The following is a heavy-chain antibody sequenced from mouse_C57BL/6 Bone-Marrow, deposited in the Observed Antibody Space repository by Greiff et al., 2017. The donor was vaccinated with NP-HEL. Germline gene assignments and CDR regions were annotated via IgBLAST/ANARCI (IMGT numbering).Heavy chain of an antibody. Sequence: QVQLQQPGAELVKPGASVKLSCKASGYTFTSYWMQWVKQRPGQGLEWIGEIDPSDSYTNYNQKFKGKATLTVDTSSSTAYMQLSSLTSEDSAVYYCARREYDGSRGWYVDVWGTGTTVTVSS. D-gene: IGHD1-1*01. V-gene: IGHV1-50*01. CDR2: IDPSDSYT. CDR3: ARREYDGSRGWYVDV. J-gene: IGHJ1*03. CDR1: GYTFTSYW.